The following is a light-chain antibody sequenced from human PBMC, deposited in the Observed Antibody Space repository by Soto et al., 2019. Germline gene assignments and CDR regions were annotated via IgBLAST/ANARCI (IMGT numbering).Light chain of an antibody. J-gene: IGKJ1*01. Sequence: DIQVTQSTSTLSSCLWDLVTITCRASQSISSWLAWYQQKPGKAPKLLIYDVSILESGVPSRFSGSGSGTEFTLTISSLQPDDFATYYCQQCNTFWTFGQGTKVDI. CDR1: QSISSW. CDR3: QQCNTFWT. V-gene: IGKV1-5*01. CDR2: DVS.